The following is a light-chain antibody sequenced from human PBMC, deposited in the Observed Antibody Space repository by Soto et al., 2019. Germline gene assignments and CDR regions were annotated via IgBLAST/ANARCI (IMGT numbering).Light chain of an antibody. CDR1: SIDVGAYKT. J-gene: IGLJ1*01. CDR3: TSNTINGTV. Sequence: QSALTQRASVSGSPGQSITISCTGTSIDVGAYKTVSWYQQHPGKAPKFMIYEVNNRPSGVPNRFSGSRSGNTASLTISGLQAEDEADYYCTSNTINGTVFGTGTKLTVL. V-gene: IGLV2-14*01. CDR2: EVN.